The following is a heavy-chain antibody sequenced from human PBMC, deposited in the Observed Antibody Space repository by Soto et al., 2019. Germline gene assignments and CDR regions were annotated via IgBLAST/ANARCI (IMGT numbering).Heavy chain of an antibody. D-gene: IGHD6-13*01. Sequence: GGSLRLSCAASGFTFSNYPMHWVRQAPGKGLEWVAVISYDGSNKYYTDSVKGRFTISRDNSKNTLYLQMNSLRAEDTAVYYCARVHSSSWYLVGLDVWGQGTTVTVSS. J-gene: IGHJ6*02. CDR3: ARVHSSSWYLVGLDV. CDR2: ISYDGSNK. V-gene: IGHV3-30-3*01. CDR1: GFTFSNYP.